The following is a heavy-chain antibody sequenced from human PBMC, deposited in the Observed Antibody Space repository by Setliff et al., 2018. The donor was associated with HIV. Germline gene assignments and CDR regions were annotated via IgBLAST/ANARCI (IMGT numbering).Heavy chain of an antibody. CDR3: ARGGGYDRSGYYPFDY. D-gene: IGHD3-22*01. J-gene: IGHJ4*02. Sequence: SETLSLTCAVYGGSLSGYHWSWIRQSPEKGLEWLGEINHSGSTNYNPSLKSRVTMSVDTSKNQFSLKLSSVTAADTAVYYCARGGGYDRSGYYPFDYWGQGTPVTVSS. CDR2: INHSGST. CDR1: GGSLSGYH. V-gene: IGHV4-34*01.